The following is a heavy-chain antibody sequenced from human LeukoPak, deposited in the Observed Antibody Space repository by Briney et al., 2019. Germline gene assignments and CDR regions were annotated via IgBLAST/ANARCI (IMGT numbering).Heavy chain of an antibody. CDR2: IYHSGST. Sequence: SETLSRTCTVSGYSISSGYYWGWIRQPPGKGLEWIGSIYHSGSTYYNPSLKSRVTISVDTSKNQFSLKLSSVTAADTAVYYCARSTVKVLNWFDPWGQGTLVTVSS. CDR1: GYSISSGYY. CDR3: ARSTVKVLNWFDP. V-gene: IGHV4-38-2*02. J-gene: IGHJ5*02. D-gene: IGHD4-11*01.